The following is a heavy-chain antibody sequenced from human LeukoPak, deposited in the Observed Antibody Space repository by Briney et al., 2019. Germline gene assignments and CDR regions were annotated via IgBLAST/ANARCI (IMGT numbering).Heavy chain of an antibody. CDR2: ISYDGSNK. J-gene: IGHJ4*02. D-gene: IGHD6-13*01. V-gene: IGHV3-30*19. CDR3: ARVPMVAAAGEMDY. CDR1: GFIFSSYG. Sequence: GGSLRLSCAASGFIFSSYGMHWVRQAPGKGLEWVAVISYDGSNKYYADSVKGRFTISRDNSKNTLYLQMNSLRAEDTAVYYCARVPMVAAAGEMDYWGQGTLVTVSS.